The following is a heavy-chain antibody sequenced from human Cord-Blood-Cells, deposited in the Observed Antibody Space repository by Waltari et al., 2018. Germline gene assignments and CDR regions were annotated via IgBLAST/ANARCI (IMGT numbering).Heavy chain of an antibody. CDR2: IWYDGSNK. D-gene: IGHD2-21*01. V-gene: IGHV3-33*01. Sequence: QVQLVESGGGVVQPGRSLRLSCAASGFTFSSYGMHWVRQAPGKGLEWVAVIWYDGSNKDYADSGKGRFTISRDNSKNTLYLQMNSLRAEDTAVYYCARAYCGGDCYYYYYYMDVWGKGTTVTVSS. CDR3: ARAYCGGDCYYYYYYMDV. J-gene: IGHJ6*03. CDR1: GFTFSSYG.